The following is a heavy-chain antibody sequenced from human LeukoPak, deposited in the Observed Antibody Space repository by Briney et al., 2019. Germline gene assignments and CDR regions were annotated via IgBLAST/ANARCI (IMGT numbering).Heavy chain of an antibody. Sequence: GGSLRLSCTTSGFTFSGYGMHWVRQSPDKGLEWVAVIWYDGSIKRYADSVKGRITISRDDSKSTLYLQVDSLRAEDTAVYYCARDIGSNGNYHFDYWGQGTLVTVSS. CDR2: IWYDGSIK. D-gene: IGHD4-17*01. V-gene: IGHV3-33*01. CDR1: GFTFSGYG. CDR3: ARDIGSNGNYHFDY. J-gene: IGHJ4*02.